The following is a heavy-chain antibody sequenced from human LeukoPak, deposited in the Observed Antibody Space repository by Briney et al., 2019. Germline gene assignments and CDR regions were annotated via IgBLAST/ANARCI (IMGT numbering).Heavy chain of an antibody. CDR2: ISWNSGSI. V-gene: IGHV3-48*03. Sequence: GGSLRLSCAASGFTFSSYEMNWVRQAPGKGLEWVSGISWNSGSIGYVDSVKGRFTISRDNAKNSLYLQMNSLRAEDTAVYYCARDHAFSYYYYYMDVWGKGTTVTVSS. CDR3: ARDHAFSYYYYYMDV. J-gene: IGHJ6*03. CDR1: GFTFSSYE. D-gene: IGHD3-3*01.